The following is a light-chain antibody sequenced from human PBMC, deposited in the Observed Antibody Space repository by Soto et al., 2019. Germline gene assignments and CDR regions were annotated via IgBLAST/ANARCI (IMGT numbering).Light chain of an antibody. CDR3: HQSYRTPT. V-gene: IGKV3-15*01. CDR1: QSVSSN. J-gene: IGKJ5*01. Sequence: ILVTESPATLSFSRGAISTICCRASQSVSSNLAWYQQKPGQAPRLLIYGASTRATGIPARFSGSGSGKDYTLTIRSLQPEAFAPYYCHQSYRTPTFRQGTRLEI. CDR2: GAS.